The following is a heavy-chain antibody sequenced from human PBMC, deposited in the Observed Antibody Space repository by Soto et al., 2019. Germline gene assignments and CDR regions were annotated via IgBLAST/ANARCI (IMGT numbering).Heavy chain of an antibody. J-gene: IGHJ6*01. V-gene: IGHV3-23*01. Sequence: VQLLESGGGLVQPGGSLRLACTASGFTFNHYAMSWVRQAPGKGLEWVSAVSGRGGSTKYADSVKGRFNISSDNANSTLYLQMDSLRGQYTAVYYCAKDSTVTTSLYFYYYVFDVWGQGTTVTVSS. CDR1: GFTFNHYA. CDR3: AKDSTVTTSLYFYYYVFDV. D-gene: IGHD4-17*01. CDR2: VSGRGGST.